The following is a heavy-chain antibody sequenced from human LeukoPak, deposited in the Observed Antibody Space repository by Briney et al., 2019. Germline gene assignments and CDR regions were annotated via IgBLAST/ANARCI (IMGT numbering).Heavy chain of an antibody. CDR1: GFTFSDYA. CDR2: ISGSGDST. Sequence: PGGSLRLSCAASGFTFSDYALSWVRQAPGKGLEWVSVISGSGDSTYHADSVKGRFTISRDNFRNTLYLQMTSLRAEDTAVYYCVKDGRCTTITCSSHWFDPWGQGTRVTVSS. V-gene: IGHV3-23*01. J-gene: IGHJ5*02. D-gene: IGHD1-1*01. CDR3: VKDGRCTTITCSSHWFDP.